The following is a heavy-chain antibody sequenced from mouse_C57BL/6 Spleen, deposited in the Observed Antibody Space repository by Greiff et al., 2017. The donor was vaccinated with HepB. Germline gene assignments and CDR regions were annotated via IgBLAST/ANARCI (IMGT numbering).Heavy chain of an antibody. J-gene: IGHJ2*01. CDR1: GYTFTSYW. V-gene: IGHV1-55*01. Sequence: QVHVKQPGAELVKPGASVKMSCKASGYTFTSYWITWVKQRPGQGLEWIGDIYPGSGSTNYNEKFKSKATLTVDTSSSTAYMQLSSLTSEDSAVYYCAREREDFDYWGQGTTLTVSS. CDR2: IYPGSGST. CDR3: AREREDFDY.